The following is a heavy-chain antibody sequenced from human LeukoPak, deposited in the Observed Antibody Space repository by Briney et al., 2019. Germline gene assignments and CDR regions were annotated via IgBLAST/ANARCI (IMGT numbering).Heavy chain of an antibody. Sequence: PGGSLRLSCAASGFTFRNHGMHWVRQAPGKGLEWVAVIWYDGSNEYYADSVKGRFTVSRDNSKNTLYLEMNSLRVEGTAVYYCARDIAARRLDYWGQGTLVTVSS. CDR2: IWYDGSNE. CDR3: ARDIAARRLDY. V-gene: IGHV3-33*01. D-gene: IGHD6-6*01. J-gene: IGHJ4*02. CDR1: GFTFRNHG.